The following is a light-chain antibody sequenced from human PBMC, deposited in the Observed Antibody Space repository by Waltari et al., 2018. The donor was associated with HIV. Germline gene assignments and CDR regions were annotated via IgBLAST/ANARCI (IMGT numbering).Light chain of an antibody. V-gene: IGLV3-1*01. CDR1: NLGDKY. CDR3: QAWDSSTGV. Sequence: SYELTQPPSVSVSPGQTASITCSGDNLGDKYACWYQQKPGQSPVLVIYQDSKRPSRIPGRFSGSNPRKAAILTIGGTQAVDEADYYCQAWDSSTGVFGTGTKVTVL. J-gene: IGLJ1*01. CDR2: QDS.